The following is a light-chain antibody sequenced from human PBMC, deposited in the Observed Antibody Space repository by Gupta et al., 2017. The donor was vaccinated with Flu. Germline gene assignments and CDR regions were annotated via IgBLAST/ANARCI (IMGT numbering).Light chain of an antibody. J-gene: IGLJ2*01. Sequence: QSVLTPPPSASGTPGPRVTIGCSGGTFNIGSNAVNWYQQRPGAAPKLLIYSNNHRPSGVPERFSGSKSGTSGSLAISGLQAEDEADYYCGAWDDSLNGLVFGGGTKLTVL. V-gene: IGLV1-44*01. CDR1: TFNIGSNA. CDR3: GAWDDSLNGLV. CDR2: SNN.